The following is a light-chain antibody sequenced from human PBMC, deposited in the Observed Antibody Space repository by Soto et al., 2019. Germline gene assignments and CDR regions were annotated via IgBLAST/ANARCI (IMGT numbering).Light chain of an antibody. CDR2: GAS. Sequence: EIVMTQSPATLSVSPGERATLSCRASQTVSSKLAWYQQKGGQAPRLLIYGASTRATGVPARISGSGSGTEFTLTISSLQSEDFAVYYCQHYSNWPPETFGQGTKVEIK. CDR3: QHYSNWPPET. J-gene: IGKJ1*01. CDR1: QTVSSK. V-gene: IGKV3-15*01.